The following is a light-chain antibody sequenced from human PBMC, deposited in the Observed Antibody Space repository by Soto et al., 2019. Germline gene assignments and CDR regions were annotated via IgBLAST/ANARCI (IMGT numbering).Light chain of an antibody. Sequence: ELVLTQSLATLSLSPGERATLSCRASQSVSSYLAWYQQKPGKAPRLLIYDASNRSTGITARFSGSGSGTDFTITISSLEPEDFAVDYCQQRSNWPPLTFGGGTKVEIK. CDR3: QQRSNWPPLT. CDR2: DAS. CDR1: QSVSSY. V-gene: IGKV3-11*01. J-gene: IGKJ4*01.